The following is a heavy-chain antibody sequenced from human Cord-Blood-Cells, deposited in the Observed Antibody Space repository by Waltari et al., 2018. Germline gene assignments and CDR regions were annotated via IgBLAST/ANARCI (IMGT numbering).Heavy chain of an antibody. J-gene: IGHJ6*02. Sequence: EVELVESGGGLVQPGRSLRLSCAASGFTFDDYAMHWVRQAPGKGLEWVSGISWNSGSIGYADSVKGRFTISRDNAKNSLYLQMNSLRAEDTALYYCAKDLFRGGYYYYGMDVWGQGP. CDR1: GFTFDDYA. V-gene: IGHV3-9*01. CDR2: ISWNSGSI. D-gene: IGHD2-21*01. CDR3: AKDLFRGGYYYYGMDV.